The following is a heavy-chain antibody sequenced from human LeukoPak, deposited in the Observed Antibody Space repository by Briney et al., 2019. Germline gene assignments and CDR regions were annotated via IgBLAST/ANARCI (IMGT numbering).Heavy chain of an antibody. J-gene: IGHJ4*02. V-gene: IGHV4-59*01. Sequence: SETLSLTCTVSGGSISSYYWSWIRQPPGKGLEWIGYIYYSGSTNYNPSLKSRVTISVDTSKNQFSLKLSSVTAADTAVYYCARYVVTGVSLLFDYWGQGTLVTVSS. CDR2: IYYSGST. D-gene: IGHD2-21*02. CDR3: ARYVVTGVSLLFDY. CDR1: GGSISSYY.